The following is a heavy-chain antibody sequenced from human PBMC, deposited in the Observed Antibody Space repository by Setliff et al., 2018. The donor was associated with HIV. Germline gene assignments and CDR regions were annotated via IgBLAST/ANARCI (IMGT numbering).Heavy chain of an antibody. V-gene: IGHV4-4*07. Sequence: SETLSLTCTVSGGSINTYYWSWIRQPAGKGLEWIGRFYTSGSTNYNPSLKSRVTMSVDTSKSQISLKLTSVTAADTAMYHCARVYYFDSSGYYQRGDVFDIWGQGTMVTVSS. J-gene: IGHJ3*02. CDR2: FYTSGST. CDR3: ARVYYFDSSGYYQRGDVFDI. CDR1: GGSINTYY. D-gene: IGHD3-22*01.